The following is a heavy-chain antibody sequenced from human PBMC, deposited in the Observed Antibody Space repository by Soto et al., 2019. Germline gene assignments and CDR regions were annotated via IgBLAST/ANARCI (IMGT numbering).Heavy chain of an antibody. Sequence: SGFSFSSYWMKWVRQAPGKGLEWVAVISYDGSNKYYADSVKGRFTISRDNSKNTLYLQMNSLRAEDTAVYYCAKDRGSYARGYFQHWGQGTLVTVSS. CDR2: ISYDGSNK. V-gene: IGHV3-30*18. CDR3: AKDRGSYARGYFQH. CDR1: GFSFSSYW. D-gene: IGHD1-26*01. J-gene: IGHJ1*01.